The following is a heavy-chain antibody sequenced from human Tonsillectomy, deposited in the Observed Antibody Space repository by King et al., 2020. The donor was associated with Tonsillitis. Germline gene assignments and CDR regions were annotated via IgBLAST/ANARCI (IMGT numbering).Heavy chain of an antibody. Sequence: ITLQESGPTLVKPTQTLTLTCTFSGFSLSSDGVGVGWIRQPPGKALEWLALIYWNDDKRYSPSLKSRLTITKDTSKNQVVLTMVNMDPVDTGTYFCAQRGTPYYLDTSGYYDYFDYWGQGALVTVSS. CDR3: AQRGTPYYLDTSGYYDYFDY. V-gene: IGHV2-5*01. J-gene: IGHJ4*02. D-gene: IGHD3-22*01. CDR2: IYWNDDK. CDR1: GFSLSSDGVG.